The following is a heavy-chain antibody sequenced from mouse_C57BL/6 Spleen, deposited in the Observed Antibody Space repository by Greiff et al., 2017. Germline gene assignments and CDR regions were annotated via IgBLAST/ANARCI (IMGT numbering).Heavy chain of an antibody. Sequence: DVKLVESGGGLVKPGGSLKLSCAASGFTFSSYAMSWVRQTPEKRLEWVATISDGGSYTYYPDNVKGRFTISRDNAKNNLYLQMSHLKSEDTAMYYCARDSYGNFDVWGTGTTVTVSS. J-gene: IGHJ1*03. CDR3: ARDSYGNFDV. D-gene: IGHD2-1*01. CDR2: ISDGGSYT. CDR1: GFTFSSYA. V-gene: IGHV5-4*01.